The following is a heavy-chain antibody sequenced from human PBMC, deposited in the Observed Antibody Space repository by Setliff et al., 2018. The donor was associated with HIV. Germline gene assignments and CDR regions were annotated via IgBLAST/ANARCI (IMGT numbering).Heavy chain of an antibody. V-gene: IGHV4-61*02. J-gene: IGHJ6*03. CDR2: IYTSGST. D-gene: IGHD3-10*01. Sequence: PSETLSLTCTVSGGSISSGSYYWSWIRQPAGKGLEWIGRIYTSGSTNYNPSLKSRVTISVDTSKNQFSLKLSSVTAADTAVYYCARDTYYGSAPYYYYYYMDVWGKGTTVTVSS. CDR3: ARDTYYGSAPYYYYYYMDV. CDR1: GGSISSGSYY.